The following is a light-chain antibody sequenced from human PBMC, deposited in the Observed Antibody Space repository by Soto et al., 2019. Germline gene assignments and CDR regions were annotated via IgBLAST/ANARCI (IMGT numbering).Light chain of an antibody. CDR1: SSDVGSYNR. CDR3: SSYTRSSTYV. Sequence: QSALTQPHSVSGSPGQSVTISCTGTSSDVGSYNRVSWYQQPPGTAPKVMIYEVSNRPSGLPDRFSGSKSDNTASLTISGVQAEDEADYYCSSYTRSSTYVFGSGTKLTVL. CDR2: EVS. J-gene: IGLJ1*01. V-gene: IGLV2-18*02.